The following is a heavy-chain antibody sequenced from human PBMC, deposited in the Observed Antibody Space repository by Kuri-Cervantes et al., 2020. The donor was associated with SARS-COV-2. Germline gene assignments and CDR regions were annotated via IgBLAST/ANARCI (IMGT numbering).Heavy chain of an antibody. D-gene: IGHD2-8*01. J-gene: IGHJ6*02. V-gene: IGHV4-59*01. Sequence: GSLRLSCKGSGYSFTSYWIGWVRQMPGKGLEWMGYIYYRGSTNYNPSLKSRVTISVDTSKNQFSLKLSSVTAADTAVYYCASSLVPYYYGMDVWGQGTTVTVSS. CDR3: ASSLVPYYYGMDV. CDR1: GYSFTSYW. CDR2: IYYRGST.